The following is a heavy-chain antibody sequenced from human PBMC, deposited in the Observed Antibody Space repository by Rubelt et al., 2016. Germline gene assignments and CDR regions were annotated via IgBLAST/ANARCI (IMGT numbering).Heavy chain of an antibody. J-gene: IGHJ3*02. D-gene: IGHD5-24*01. CDR3: ARRGDGYPVIAFDI. CDR1: GYSFTNYW. CDR2: TYPVDSDT. Sequence: EVQLVQSGAEVKKPGESLRISCKGSGYSFTNYWIAWMRQMPGKGLESMGITYPVDSDTIYSPAFKGQVTSSADKSISTAYLQWSSLKAADTAMYYCARRGDGYPVIAFDIWGQGTMVTVSS. V-gene: IGHV5-51*01.